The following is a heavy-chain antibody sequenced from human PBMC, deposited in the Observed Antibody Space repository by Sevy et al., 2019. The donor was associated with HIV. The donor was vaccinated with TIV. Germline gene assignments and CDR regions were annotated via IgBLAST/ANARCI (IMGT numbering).Heavy chain of an antibody. J-gene: IGHJ5*02. CDR3: ARAATGTTDNWFDP. V-gene: IGHV4-30-2*01. CDR1: GGSISSGGYS. Sequence: SETLSLTCAVSGGSISSGGYSWSWIRQPPGKGLAWIGYIYHSGSTYYNPSLKSRVTISVDRSKNQFSLKLSSVTAADTAVYYCARAATGTTDNWFDPWGQGTLVTVSS. CDR2: IYHSGST. D-gene: IGHD1-1*01.